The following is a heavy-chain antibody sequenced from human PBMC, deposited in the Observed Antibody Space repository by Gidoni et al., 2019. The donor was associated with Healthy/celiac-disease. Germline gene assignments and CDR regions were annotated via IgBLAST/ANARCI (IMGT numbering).Heavy chain of an antibody. CDR3: AKDHGGVWFGESYYFDY. D-gene: IGHD3-10*01. J-gene: IGHJ4*02. CDR1: GFTCSSYG. V-gene: IGHV3-30*18. CDR2: ISYDGSNK. Sequence: QVQRVESGGGGVQPWWSLRLSCSGSGFTCSSYGMHWVRQARGKGLEWVAVISYDGSNKYYADSVKGRFTISRDNSKNTLYLQMNSLRAEDTSVYYCAKDHGGVWFGESYYFDYWGQGTLVTVSS.